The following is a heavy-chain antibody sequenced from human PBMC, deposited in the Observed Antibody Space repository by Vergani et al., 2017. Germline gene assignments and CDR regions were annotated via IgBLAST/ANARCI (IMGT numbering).Heavy chain of an antibody. CDR1: GGPFKNSA. Sequence: QVQLVQSGAEVKKPGSSVKVSCKASGGPFKNSAFSWVRQVPGQGLEWMGWINPNSGGTNYAQKFQGRVTMTRDTSISTAYMELSRLRSDDTAVYYCARDLSAVPDVNWFDPWGQGTLVTVSS. D-gene: IGHD2-2*01. CDR2: INPNSGGT. J-gene: IGHJ5*02. V-gene: IGHV1-2*02. CDR3: ARDLSAVPDVNWFDP.